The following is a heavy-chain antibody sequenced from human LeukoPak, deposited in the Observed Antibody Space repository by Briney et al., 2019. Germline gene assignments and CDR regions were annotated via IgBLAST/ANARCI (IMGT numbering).Heavy chain of an antibody. Sequence: GGSLRLSCAASSFSFDTFIMSWVRQAPGRGLEWVSSISGDTSYIYYADSVKGRFTISRDNAKNSVYLQMNSLRAEDTAVYYCAGDPGRDDYNSYYFDYWGQGTLVTVSS. CDR3: AGDPGRDDYNSYYFDY. CDR2: ISGDTSYI. D-gene: IGHD5-24*01. J-gene: IGHJ4*02. V-gene: IGHV3-21*01. CDR1: SFSFDTFI.